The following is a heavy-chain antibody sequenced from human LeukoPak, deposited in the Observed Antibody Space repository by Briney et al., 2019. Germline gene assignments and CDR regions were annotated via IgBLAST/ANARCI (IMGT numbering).Heavy chain of an antibody. J-gene: IGHJ4*02. Sequence: SETLSLTCTASGGSINSRYWSWIRQPPGKRLEWIGYIFNSGSTNYNPSLRSRVTMSVDTSRDQFSLRLSSVTAADTAIYYCASRPAGTTWYGVFDYWSQGTLVTVSS. D-gene: IGHD6-13*01. CDR2: IFNSGST. CDR3: ASRPAGTTWYGVFDY. CDR1: GGSINSRY. V-gene: IGHV4-59*11.